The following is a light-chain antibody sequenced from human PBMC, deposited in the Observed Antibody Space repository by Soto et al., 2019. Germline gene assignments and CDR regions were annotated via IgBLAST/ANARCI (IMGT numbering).Light chain of an antibody. J-gene: IGKJ2*01. CDR3: QQYGSSPYT. Sequence: EILLTQSPGTLSLSPGERATLSCRASQSVRNSYLAWYQQKPGQAPRLLIYGASGRATGIPDRFSGSGSGTDFTLTIRRLEPEDVVVYYCQQYGSSPYTFGQGTKLEI. CDR1: QSVRNSY. V-gene: IGKV3-20*01. CDR2: GAS.